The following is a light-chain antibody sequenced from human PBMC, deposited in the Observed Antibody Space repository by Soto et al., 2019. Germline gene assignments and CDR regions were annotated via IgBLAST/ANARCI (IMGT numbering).Light chain of an antibody. CDR3: QAYDSSLSGRV. Sequence: QSVLTQPPSVSGAPGQRVTISCTGSSSNIGAGYDVHWYQQAPGTAPKLLVYGNNNRPSGVPDRFSGSKSGTSASLAITGLQADDEAGYYCQAYDSSLSGRVFGTGTKVTVL. V-gene: IGLV1-40*01. CDR1: SSNIGAGYD. CDR2: GNN. J-gene: IGLJ1*01.